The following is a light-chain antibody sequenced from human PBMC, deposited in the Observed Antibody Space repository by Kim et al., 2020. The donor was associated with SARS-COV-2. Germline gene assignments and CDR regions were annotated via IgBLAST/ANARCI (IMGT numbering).Light chain of an antibody. CDR1: QGISTS. J-gene: IGKJ4*01. CDR3: QQLNSYPLT. Sequence: ASVGDRVTLTCRASQGISTSLAWYQQKPGKGPKLLIYAASTLQRGVPSRFTGSGSGTDFTLTISTLQPEDFATYHCQQLNSYPLTFGGGTKVDIK. V-gene: IGKV1-9*01. CDR2: AAS.